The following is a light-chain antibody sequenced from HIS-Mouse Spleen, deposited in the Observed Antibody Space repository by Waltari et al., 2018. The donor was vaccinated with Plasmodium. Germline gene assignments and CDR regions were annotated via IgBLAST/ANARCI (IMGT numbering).Light chain of an antibody. V-gene: IGLV2-23*01. CDR1: SRDVGSYNL. CDR3: CSYAGSSTLV. CDR2: EGS. Sequence: QSALTQPASVSGSPGQSITISCTGTSRDVGSYNLVLCYQHHTGKAPKLIIYEGSKRPSGVSNRFSGSKSGNTASLTISGLQAEDEADYYCCSYAGSSTLVFGGGTKLTVL. J-gene: IGLJ3*02.